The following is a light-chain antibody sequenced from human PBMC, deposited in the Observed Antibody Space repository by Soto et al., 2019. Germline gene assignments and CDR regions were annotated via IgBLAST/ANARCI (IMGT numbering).Light chain of an antibody. J-gene: IGKJ1*01. V-gene: IGKV3-15*01. CDR1: QSVRSS. CDR3: QQYNDWPRT. Sequence: EIVMTQSPATLSVSPGERATVSCRASQSVRSSLAWYQQKPGQAPRLLIYGASTRATGIPVRFSGRGSGTEFTLTISSLQSEDFAVYYCQQYNDWPRTFGQGTKVDIK. CDR2: GAS.